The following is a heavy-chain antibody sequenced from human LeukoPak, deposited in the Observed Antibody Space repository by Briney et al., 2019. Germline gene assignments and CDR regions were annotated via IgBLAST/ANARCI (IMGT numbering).Heavy chain of an antibody. CDR1: GFTFSSYA. J-gene: IGHJ5*02. CDR2: ISYDGSNK. D-gene: IGHD3-9*01. Sequence: GGSLRLSCAASGFTFSSYAMHWVRQAPGKGLEWVAVISYDGSNKYYADSVKGRFTISRDNSKNTLYLQMNSLRAEDTAVYYRAREDTYYDILTGTETTGFDPWGQGTLVTVSS. V-gene: IGHV3-30*04. CDR3: AREDTYYDILTGTETTGFDP.